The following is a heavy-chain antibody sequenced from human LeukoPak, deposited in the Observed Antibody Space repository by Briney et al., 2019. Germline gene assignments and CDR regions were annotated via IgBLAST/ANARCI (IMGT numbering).Heavy chain of an antibody. CDR1: GGTFSSYG. V-gene: IGHV1-69*04. CDR3: ARVAGSSYDY. CDR2: IIPILNIA. D-gene: IGHD3-10*01. Sequence: GSSVKVSCTASGGTFSSYGIIWVRQAPGQGLEWMGRIIPILNIADYAQKFQGRVTITADTSTSTAYMELSSLRSEDTAVYYCARVAGSSYDYWGQGTLVTVSS. J-gene: IGHJ4*02.